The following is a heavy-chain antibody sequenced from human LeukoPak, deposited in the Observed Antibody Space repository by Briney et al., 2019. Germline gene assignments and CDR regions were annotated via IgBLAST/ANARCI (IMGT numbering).Heavy chain of an antibody. CDR3: ARLSHYDSSGTDY. D-gene: IGHD3-22*01. V-gene: IGHV1-69*13. J-gene: IGHJ4*02. CDR2: IIPIFGTA. CDR1: GHTFTTYY. Sequence: ASVKVSCKASGHTFTTYYVHLVRQAPGQGLEWMGGIIPIFGTANYAQKFQGRITITADESTSTAYMELSSLRSEDTAVYYCARLSHYDSSGTDYWGQGTLVTVSS.